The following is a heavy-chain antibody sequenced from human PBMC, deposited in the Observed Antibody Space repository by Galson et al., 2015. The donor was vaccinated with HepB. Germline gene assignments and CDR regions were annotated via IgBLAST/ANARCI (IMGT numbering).Heavy chain of an antibody. J-gene: IGHJ6*02. CDR2: IDWNGGTR. CDR1: GFTFDDYD. V-gene: IGHV3-20*04. CDR3: ASELGYHYGVDA. D-gene: IGHD3-16*01. Sequence: PLRLSCAASGFTFDDYDRSWVRQVPGKGLGGVSGIDWNGGTRNYADFVKGRFTISRDNANNSPYLQMNSLRVEDTALYYCASELGYHYGVDACGQGTTVTVSS.